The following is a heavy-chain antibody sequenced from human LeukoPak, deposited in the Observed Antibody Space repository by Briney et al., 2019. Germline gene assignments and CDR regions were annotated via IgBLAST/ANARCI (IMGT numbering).Heavy chain of an antibody. CDR2: ISSSGSTI. V-gene: IGHV3-48*03. Sequence: GGSLRLSCAASGFTFSSYEMNWVRQAPGKGLEWVSYISSSGSTIYYADSVKGRFTISRDNAKNSLYLQMNSLRAEDTAVYYCARSGDDILTGYYFAEYSQHWGQGTLVTVSS. CDR1: GFTFSSYE. J-gene: IGHJ1*01. CDR3: ARSGDDILTGYYFAEYSQH. D-gene: IGHD3-9*01.